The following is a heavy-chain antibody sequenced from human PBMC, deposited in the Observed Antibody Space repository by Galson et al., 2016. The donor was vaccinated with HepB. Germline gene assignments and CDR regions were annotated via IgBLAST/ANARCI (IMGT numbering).Heavy chain of an antibody. V-gene: IGHV4-59*01. CDR3: ARLGRDYGVPHRIDF. CDR1: GGSINNYS. D-gene: IGHD4-17*01. CDR2: IYDSGST. Sequence: SETLSLTCTVSGGSINNYSWSWLRHTPGTRLEWIGYIYDSGSTNYNPSLKSRVTMSVDTSKNQFSLRLTSVTAADTAIYYCARLGRDYGVPHRIDFWGQGTLVTVSS. J-gene: IGHJ4*02.